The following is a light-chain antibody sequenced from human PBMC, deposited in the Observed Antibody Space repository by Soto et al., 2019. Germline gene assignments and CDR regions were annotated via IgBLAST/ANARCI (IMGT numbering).Light chain of an antibody. CDR2: GAS. Sequence: EVVLTQSPGTLSLSPGERATLSCRASQSVCSTYLAWCHQKSGQAPRLLIYGASSSATGIPARFSGSGSGTDFSLPIISLEHADFSVYYCHQYYSLWTFGQGTKVDI. J-gene: IGKJ1*01. CDR3: HQYYSLWT. CDR1: QSVCSTY. V-gene: IGKV3-20*01.